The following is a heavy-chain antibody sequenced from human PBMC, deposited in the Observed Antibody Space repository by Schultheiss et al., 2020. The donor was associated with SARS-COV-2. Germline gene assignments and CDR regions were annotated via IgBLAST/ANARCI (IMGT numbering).Heavy chain of an antibody. CDR2: IYYSGNT. Sequence: SQTLSLTCAVYGGSFSGYYWSWIRQPPGKGLEWIGYIYYSGNTKYNPSLKSRVTVSVDTSRNQFSLKLSSVTAADTAVYYCARLGCGGDCFVDYWGQGTLVTVSS. J-gene: IGHJ4*02. D-gene: IGHD2-21*02. CDR3: ARLGCGGDCFVDY. CDR1: GGSFSGYY. V-gene: IGHV4-59*01.